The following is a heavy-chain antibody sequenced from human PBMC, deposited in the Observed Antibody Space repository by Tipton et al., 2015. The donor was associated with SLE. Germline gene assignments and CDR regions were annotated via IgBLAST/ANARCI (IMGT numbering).Heavy chain of an antibody. J-gene: IGHJ4*02. CDR1: GFTFSDYY. D-gene: IGHD2-8*01. CDR3: VRGRNGFDH. CDR2: IRNKANSHTT. Sequence: SLRLSCAVSGFTFSDYYMDWVRQAPGKGLGWVGRIRNKANSHTTEYAASGKGRFSVSRDDSKNSLYLQMNSLKIEDTAVYYCVRGRNGFDHWGQGTLVSVSS. V-gene: IGHV3-72*01.